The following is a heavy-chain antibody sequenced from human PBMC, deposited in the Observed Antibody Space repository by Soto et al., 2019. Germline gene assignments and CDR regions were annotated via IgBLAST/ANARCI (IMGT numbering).Heavy chain of an antibody. CDR3: ARLGGYYQAFDQ. D-gene: IGHD3-22*01. CDR2: IYYSGTT. Sequence: SETLSLTCTVSGGSMTTYYWGWFRQPPGKGLEWIGYIYYSGTTTYSPSLKSRVTIAVDTSKNQFSLKLNSVTAADTAVYYCARLGGYYQAFDQWGQGSLVT. J-gene: IGHJ4*02. CDR1: GGSMTTYY. V-gene: IGHV4-59*08.